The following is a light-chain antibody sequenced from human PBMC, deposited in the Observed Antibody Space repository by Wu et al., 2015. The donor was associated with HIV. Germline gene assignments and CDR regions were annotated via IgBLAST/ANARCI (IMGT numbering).Light chain of an antibody. CDR2: SAS. CDR3: QQSFRTPYT. J-gene: IGKJ2*01. CDR1: QSIKSN. Sequence: IRMTQSPSSLSASTGDRITLTCRASQSIKSNLAWYQQKPGKAPELLIYSASTLHSGVTSRFSGSGSGTDFTLTISNLQPDDFATYYCQQSFRTPYTFGQGTKLEI. V-gene: IGKV1-8*01.